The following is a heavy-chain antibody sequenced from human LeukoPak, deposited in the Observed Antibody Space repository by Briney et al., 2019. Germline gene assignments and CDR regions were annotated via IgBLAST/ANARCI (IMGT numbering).Heavy chain of an antibody. J-gene: IGHJ6*02. D-gene: IGHD3-10*01. V-gene: IGHV4-59*08. CDR2: IYYSGST. Sequence: PSETLSLTCTVSGGSISSYYWSWIRQPPGKGLEWIGYIYYSGSTNYNPSLKSRVTISVDTSKNQFSLKLSSVTAADTAVYYCARVRATYYCYGMDVWGQGTTVTVSS. CDR1: GGSISSYY. CDR3: ARVRATYYCYGMDV.